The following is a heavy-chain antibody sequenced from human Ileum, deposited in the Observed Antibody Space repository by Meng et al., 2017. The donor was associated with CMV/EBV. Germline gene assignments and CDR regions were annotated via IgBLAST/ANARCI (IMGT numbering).Heavy chain of an antibody. V-gene: IGHV4-59*01. CDR2: VYYTGNT. CDR1: GGSTNTFD. CDR3: ARGRWCENGVCPEDHNYFGP. J-gene: IGHJ5*02. D-gene: IGHD2-8*01. Sequence: SETLSLTCTVPGGSTNTFDWSWIRQPPGKGLEFIGNVYYTGNTNYNPSLKSRVTMSVDTSKRQVSLKLTSMSAADTAVYYCARGRWCENGVCPEDHNYFGPWGQGTLVTVSS.